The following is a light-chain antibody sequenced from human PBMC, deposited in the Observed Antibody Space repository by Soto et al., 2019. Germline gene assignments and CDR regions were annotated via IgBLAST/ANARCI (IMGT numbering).Light chain of an antibody. Sequence: QSALTQPASVSGSPGQSITISCTGTSSDVGGYNYVSWYQQHPGTAPKLMIYDVSNRPSGVSNRFSGSKSGNTASLTISGLHAEDEADYYCSSYSSSSTPYVVFGGGTKLTVL. V-gene: IGLV2-14*01. J-gene: IGLJ2*01. CDR1: SSDVGGYNY. CDR2: DVS. CDR3: SSYSSSSTPYVV.